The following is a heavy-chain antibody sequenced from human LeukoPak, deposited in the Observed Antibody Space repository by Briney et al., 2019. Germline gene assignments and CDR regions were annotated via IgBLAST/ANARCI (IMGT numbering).Heavy chain of an antibody. CDR3: AKDARSGWNLDY. CDR1: GFTFSNSA. V-gene: IGHV3-23*01. CDR2: ITASGGST. J-gene: IGHJ4*02. Sequence: GGSLRLSCAASGFTFSNSAMSWVRQAPGKGLEWVSAITASGGSTYYADSVKGRFTISRDNSKNTLYLQMNSLRAEDTAVYYCAKDARSGWNLDYWGQGTLVTVSS. D-gene: IGHD6-19*01.